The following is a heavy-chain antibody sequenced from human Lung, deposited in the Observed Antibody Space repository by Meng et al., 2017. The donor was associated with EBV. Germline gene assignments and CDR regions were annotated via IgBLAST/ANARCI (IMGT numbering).Heavy chain of an antibody. CDR1: GFSFSPYA. D-gene: IGHD1-26*01. CDR2: ISGSATST. Sequence: EGRLLGAGGGLGQPGGSRRPSCEALGFSFSPYAMTWVRQAPGKGLEWVSTISGSATSTYYADSVKGRSTISRDNSKNRLYLRMSSLRAEDTALYYCASHSGRPLGYWGQGTLVTVSS. V-gene: IGHV3-23*01. J-gene: IGHJ4*02. CDR3: ASHSGRPLGY.